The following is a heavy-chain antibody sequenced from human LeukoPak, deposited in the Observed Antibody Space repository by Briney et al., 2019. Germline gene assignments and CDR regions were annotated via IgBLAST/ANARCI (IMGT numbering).Heavy chain of an antibody. J-gene: IGHJ5*01. CDR1: GFTFSRHW. CDR3: ARDANAGYSVNWFDP. Sequence: PGGSLRLSWAASGFTFSRHWMSWVRQTPGKGLEWVANIKQDGSEKHYVDSVKGRFTISRDNAKNSLYLQMDSLRAEDTAIYYCARDANAGYSVNWFDPWGQGTLVTVSS. V-gene: IGHV3-7*03. D-gene: IGHD5/OR15-5a*01. CDR2: IKQDGSEK.